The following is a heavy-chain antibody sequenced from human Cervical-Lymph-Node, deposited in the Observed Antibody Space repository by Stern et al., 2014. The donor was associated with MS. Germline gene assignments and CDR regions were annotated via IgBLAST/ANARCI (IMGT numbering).Heavy chain of an antibody. CDR1: GYTFTSYW. Sequence: EVQLVESGPEVKRPGESLKISCQASGYTFTSYWIGWVRQMPGKGLEWIAIIFPGGSDIRYSPSFQGQVTISPEKPSSPASLQWNNRKPSDTAIYYCARQRYFDYWGQGTLVTVSS. J-gene: IGHJ4*02. CDR2: IFPGGSDI. V-gene: IGHV5-51*01. CDR3: ARQRYFDY.